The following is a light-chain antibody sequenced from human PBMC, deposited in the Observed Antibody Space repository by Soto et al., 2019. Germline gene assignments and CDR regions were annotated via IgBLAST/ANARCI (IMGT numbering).Light chain of an antibody. CDR2: GAS. V-gene: IGKV3-20*01. J-gene: IGKJ5*01. Sequence: ILVAQSAGTQSLSPGARATLSCRASQSVSSSYLAWYQQKPGQAPRLLIYGASSRATGIPDRFSGSGSGTDFTLTISRLEPEDFAVYYCQQYGSSPYTFGQGTRLEIK. CDR3: QQYGSSPYT. CDR1: QSVSSSY.